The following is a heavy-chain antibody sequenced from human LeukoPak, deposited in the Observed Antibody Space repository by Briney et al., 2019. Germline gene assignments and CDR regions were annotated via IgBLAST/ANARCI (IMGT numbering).Heavy chain of an antibody. D-gene: IGHD6-13*01. CDR3: ARAGYSSSWDYYYYYGMDV. Sequence: SETLSLTCTVSCGSISSYYGSWIRQPPGEGLEWIGYIYDGGSTNYNPSRTSRVTTSVATSKNQFSLKLSPVTAADTAVYYCARAGYSSSWDYYYYYGMDVWGQGTTVTVSS. V-gene: IGHV4-59*01. CDR1: CGSISSYY. CDR2: IYDGGST. J-gene: IGHJ6*02.